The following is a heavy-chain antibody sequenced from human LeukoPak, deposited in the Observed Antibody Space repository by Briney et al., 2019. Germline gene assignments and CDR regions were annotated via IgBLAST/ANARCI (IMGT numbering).Heavy chain of an antibody. Sequence: PGRSLRLSCAASGFTFDDYAMHWVRQAPGKGLEWVSGISWNSGSIGYADSVKGRFTISRDNAKNSLYLQMNSLRAEDTALYYCAKRWTGTTIGQQDFWGQGTLVTVSS. D-gene: IGHD1-1*01. V-gene: IGHV3-9*01. CDR3: AKRWTGTTIGQQDF. CDR1: GFTFDDYA. CDR2: ISWNSGSI. J-gene: IGHJ4*02.